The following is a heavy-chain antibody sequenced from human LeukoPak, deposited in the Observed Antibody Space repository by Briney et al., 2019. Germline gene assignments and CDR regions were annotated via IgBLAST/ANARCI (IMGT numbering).Heavy chain of an antibody. CDR2: ISAYNGNT. CDR1: GYTLTELS. J-gene: IGHJ4*02. D-gene: IGHD3-22*01. V-gene: IGHV1-18*01. Sequence: ASVKVSCKVSGYTLTELSMHWVRQAPGKGLEWMGWISAYNGNTNYAQKLQGRVTMTTDTSTSTAYMELRSLRSDDTAVYYCAREREPDYYDSSGYYSDYWGQGTLVTVSS. CDR3: AREREPDYYDSSGYYSDY.